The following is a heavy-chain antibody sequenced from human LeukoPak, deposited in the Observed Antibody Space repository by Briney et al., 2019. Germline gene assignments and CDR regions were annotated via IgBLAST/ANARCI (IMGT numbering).Heavy chain of an antibody. Sequence: ASVTVSCKVTGYTLTELSMHWVRQARGKGLEWVGGFDSEDGETIYAHKFQGRVTMTEDTSTDTASMELSSLRSEDTAVYYCATRGKGDQKSYYYGMDVWGQGTTVTVSS. CDR2: FDSEDGET. CDR1: GYTLTELS. D-gene: IGHD2-21*02. V-gene: IGHV1-24*01. CDR3: ATRGKGDQKSYYYGMDV. J-gene: IGHJ6*02.